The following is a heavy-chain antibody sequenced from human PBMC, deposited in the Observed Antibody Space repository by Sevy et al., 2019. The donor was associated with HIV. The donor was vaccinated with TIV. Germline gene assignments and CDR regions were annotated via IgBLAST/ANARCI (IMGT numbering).Heavy chain of an antibody. CDR1: GFTFSSYA. V-gene: IGHV3-23*01. CDR3: AKDPGGSGVFYFDY. D-gene: IGHD3-10*01. CDR2: ISGSGGST. J-gene: IGHJ4*02. Sequence: GGSLRLSCAASGFTFSSYAMSWVRQAPGKGLEWVSAISGSGGSTYYADSVKGRLTISRDNSKNTLYLQMNSLRAEDTAVYYCAKDPGGSGVFYFDYWGQGTLVTVSS.